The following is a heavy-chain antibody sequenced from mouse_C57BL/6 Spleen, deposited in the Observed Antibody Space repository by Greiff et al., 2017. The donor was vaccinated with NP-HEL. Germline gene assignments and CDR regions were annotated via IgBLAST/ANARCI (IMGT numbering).Heavy chain of an antibody. CDR1: GYSFTGYY. D-gene: IGHD1-1*01. CDR3: EYDYGSRLRCEG. CDR2: INPSTGGT. V-gene: IGHV1-42*01. J-gene: IGHJ2*01. Sequence: VQLQQSGPELVKPGASVKISCKASGYSFTGYYMNWVKQSPEKSLEWIGEINPSTGGTNYNQKFKDKATLTVDKSSSTAYMQLKSLTSEDSAVYYCEYDYGSRLRCEGWGQGTTLTVSS.